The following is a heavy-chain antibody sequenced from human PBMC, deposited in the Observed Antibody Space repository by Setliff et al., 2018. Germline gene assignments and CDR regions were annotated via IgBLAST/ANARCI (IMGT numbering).Heavy chain of an antibody. Sequence: LRLSCAASGITFSTYSMNWVRQAPGKGPEWVSSISSSSAYIYYADSVKGRFTISRDNAKNSVYLQMNSLRAEDTAVYYCASANTTGYYYFDYWGQGTLVTVSS. CDR1: GITFSTYS. J-gene: IGHJ4*02. V-gene: IGHV3-21*05. D-gene: IGHD1-26*01. CDR2: ISSSSAYI. CDR3: ASANTTGYYYFDY.